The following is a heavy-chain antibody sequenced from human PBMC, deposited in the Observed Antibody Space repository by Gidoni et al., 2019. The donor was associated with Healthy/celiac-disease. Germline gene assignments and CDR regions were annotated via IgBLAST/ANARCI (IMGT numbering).Heavy chain of an antibody. CDR1: GFTFSNAW. Sequence: EVQLVESGGGLVKPGGSLRLSCAASGFTFSNAWRSWVRQAPGKGLEWVGRIKSKTDGGTTDYAAPVKGRFTISRDDSKNTLYLQMNSLKTEDTAVYYCTTLPLSYCSSTSCDDYWGQGTLVTVSS. V-gene: IGHV3-15*01. CDR2: IKSKTDGGTT. J-gene: IGHJ4*02. D-gene: IGHD2-2*01. CDR3: TTLPLSYCSSTSCDDY.